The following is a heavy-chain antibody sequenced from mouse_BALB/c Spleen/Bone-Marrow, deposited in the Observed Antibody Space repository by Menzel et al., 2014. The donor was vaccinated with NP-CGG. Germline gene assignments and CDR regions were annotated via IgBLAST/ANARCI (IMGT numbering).Heavy chain of an antibody. V-gene: IGHV1-80*01. CDR1: GYAFSSYW. CDR2: IYPGDGDT. CDR3: ARRGYYYGSSYVDY. J-gene: IGHJ2*01. Sequence: QVTLKVCGAELVRPGSSVKISCKASGYAFSSYWMNWVKQRPGQGLEWIGQIYPGDGDTNYNGKFKGKATLTADKSSSTAYMQLSSLTSEDSAVYFCARRGYYYGSSYVDYWGQGTTLTVSS. D-gene: IGHD1-1*01.